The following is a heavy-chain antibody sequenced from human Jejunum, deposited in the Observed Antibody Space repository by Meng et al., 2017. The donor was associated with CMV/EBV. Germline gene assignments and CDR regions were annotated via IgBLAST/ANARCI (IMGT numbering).Heavy chain of an antibody. CDR3: ARDVIDDFWSNYSLDH. CDR2: ISGSSSRI. Sequence: FPLSSSGMTWVRQAPGKGLAWFSYISGSSSRIHYGDSLKGRFTISRDNAKNSLYLQMNSLRAEDTAVYYCARDVIDDFWSNYSLDHWGQGALVTVSS. V-gene: IGHV3-48*04. J-gene: IGHJ4*02. D-gene: IGHD3-3*01. CDR1: FPLSSSG.